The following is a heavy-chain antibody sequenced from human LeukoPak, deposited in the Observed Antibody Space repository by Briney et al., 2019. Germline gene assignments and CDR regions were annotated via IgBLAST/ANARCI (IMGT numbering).Heavy chain of an antibody. CDR1: GGSVSSGSYY. CDR3: ARALGYYDSSGRYFDY. V-gene: IGHV4-61*01. CDR2: IYYSGST. D-gene: IGHD3-22*01. Sequence: SETLSLTCTVSGGSVSSGSYYWSWIRQPPGKGLEWIGYIYYSGSTNYNPSLKSRVTISVDTSKNQFSLKLSSVTAADTAVYYCARALGYYDSSGRYFDYWGQGTLVTVSS. J-gene: IGHJ4*02.